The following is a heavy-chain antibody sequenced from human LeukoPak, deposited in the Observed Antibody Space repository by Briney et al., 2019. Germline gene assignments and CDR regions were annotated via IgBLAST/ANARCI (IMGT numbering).Heavy chain of an antibody. CDR2: IYYSGAT. J-gene: IGHJ4*02. V-gene: IGHV4-59*01. CDR1: GGSISNYF. CDR3: ASMGAATPHSANPDY. D-gene: IGHD3-16*01. Sequence: SEPLSLTCTASGGSISNYFWSWVRQPPGKGLEWIGYIYYSGATKYSPSLRSRLTISVDKSKDQLYMALKSVPAADTAVYYCASMGAATPHSANPDYWGQGTVVSVSS.